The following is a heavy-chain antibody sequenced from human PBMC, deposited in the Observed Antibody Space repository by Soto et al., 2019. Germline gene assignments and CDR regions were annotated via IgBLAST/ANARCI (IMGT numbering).Heavy chain of an antibody. D-gene: IGHD2-2*01. V-gene: IGHV1-18*01. Sequence: QVQLVQSGAEVKKPGASVKVSCKASGYTFTSYGISWVRQAPGQGLEWMGWISAYNGNTNYAQKLQGRVTMTTDTSTSTAYMELRSLRSDDTVVYYCARDWVPWGVVVPAARLNLPFDYWGQGTLVTVSS. J-gene: IGHJ4*02. CDR2: ISAYNGNT. CDR3: ARDWVPWGVVVPAARLNLPFDY. CDR1: GYTFTSYG.